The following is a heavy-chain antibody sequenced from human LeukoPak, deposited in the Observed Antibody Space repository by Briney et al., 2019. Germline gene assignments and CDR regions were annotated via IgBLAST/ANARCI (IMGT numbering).Heavy chain of an antibody. Sequence: GGSLRLSCAASGFTFSSYSLNWVRQAPGRGLEWVSYISSGSSTIYYADSVKGRFTISRDNAKNSLYLQVNSLRDEDTAVYYCARGRAGYYYDYWGQGTLVTVSS. D-gene: IGHD6-13*01. CDR1: GFTFSSYS. CDR2: ISSGSSTI. J-gene: IGHJ4*02. CDR3: ARGRAGYYYDY. V-gene: IGHV3-48*02.